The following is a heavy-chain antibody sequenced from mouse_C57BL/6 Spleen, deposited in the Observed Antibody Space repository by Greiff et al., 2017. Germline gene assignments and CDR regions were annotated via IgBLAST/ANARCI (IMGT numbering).Heavy chain of an antibody. V-gene: IGHV1-66*01. D-gene: IGHD2-10*02. J-gene: IGHJ2*01. CDR2: IYPGSGNT. CDR3: ARGYGNPYYFDY. Sequence: QVQLQQSGPELVKPGASVKISCKASGYSFTSYYIHWVKQRPGQGLEWIGWIYPGSGNTKYNEKFKGKATLTADTSSSTAYMQLSSLTSEDSAVYYGARGYGNPYYFDYWGQGTTLTVSS. CDR1: GYSFTSYY.